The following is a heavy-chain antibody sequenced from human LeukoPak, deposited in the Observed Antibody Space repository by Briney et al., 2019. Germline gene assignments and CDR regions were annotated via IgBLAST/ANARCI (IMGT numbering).Heavy chain of an antibody. D-gene: IGHD5-18*01. CDR3: ASGEGYLDTAMGTSFDY. CDR1: GGTFSSYS. Sequence: SVKVSCKASGGTFSSYSISWVRQAPGQGLEWMGLIIPIFGTANYAQKFQGRVTITTDESTSTAYMELRSVRSEDTAVYYCASGEGYLDTAMGTSFDYWGQGTLVTVSS. V-gene: IGHV1-69*05. CDR2: IIPIFGTA. J-gene: IGHJ4*02.